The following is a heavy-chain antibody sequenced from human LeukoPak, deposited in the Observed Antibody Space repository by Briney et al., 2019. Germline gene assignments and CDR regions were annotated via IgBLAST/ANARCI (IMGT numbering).Heavy chain of an antibody. CDR2: IYSGGST. D-gene: IGHD3-9*01. Sequence: GGSLRLSCAASGFTVSSNYMSWVRQAPGEGLEWVSVIYSGGSTYYSDSVKGRFTISRDNSKNTLYLQMNSLRAEDTAVYYCARVRTNYDILTGYSYYFDYWGQGTLVTVSS. J-gene: IGHJ4*02. CDR3: ARVRTNYDILTGYSYYFDY. V-gene: IGHV3-66*01. CDR1: GFTVSSNY.